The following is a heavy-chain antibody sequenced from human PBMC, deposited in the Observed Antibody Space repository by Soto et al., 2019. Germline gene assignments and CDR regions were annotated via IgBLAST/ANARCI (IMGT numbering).Heavy chain of an antibody. CDR2: ISGSGGST. J-gene: IGHJ5*02. Sequence: GSLRLSCAASGFTFSSYAMSWVRQAPGKGLEWVSAISGSGGSTYYADSVKGRFTISRDNSKNTLYLQMNSLRAEDTAVYYCAKDRIVVVPAAIPNWFDPWGQGTLVTVSS. CDR1: GFTFSSYA. D-gene: IGHD2-2*02. V-gene: IGHV3-23*01. CDR3: AKDRIVVVPAAIPNWFDP.